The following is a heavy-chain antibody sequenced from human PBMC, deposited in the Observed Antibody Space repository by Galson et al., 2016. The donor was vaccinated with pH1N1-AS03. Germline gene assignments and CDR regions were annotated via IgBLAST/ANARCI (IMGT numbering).Heavy chain of an antibody. CDR1: GYTFIDSV. D-gene: IGHD3-10*01. CDR2: MNAGTGET. CDR3: AREGTYSGLDLDF. J-gene: IGHJ4*02. Sequence: QSGAEVKKPGASVEVSCKASGYTFIDSVIHWVRQAPGQGLVWMGWMNAGTGETRYSETFQGRVTFSRDTSANTAYIELSDLRFEDTALYYCAREGTYSGLDLDFWGQGTLVTVAT. V-gene: IGHV1-3*01.